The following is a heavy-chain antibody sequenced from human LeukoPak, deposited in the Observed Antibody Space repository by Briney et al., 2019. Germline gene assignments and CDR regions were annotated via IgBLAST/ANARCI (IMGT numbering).Heavy chain of an antibody. V-gene: IGHV3-66*01. CDR2: IYSGGIT. J-gene: IGHJ3*02. Sequence: GGSLRLSCAASGFTVSTNYMSWVRQAPGKGREWVSLIYSGGITQYADSVKGRFTISRDNSKNTLYLQMTSLRAEDTAVYHCARDGYYDSSGYRKHDGFDIWGQGTLVTVSS. D-gene: IGHD3-22*01. CDR1: GFTVSTNY. CDR3: ARDGYYDSSGYRKHDGFDI.